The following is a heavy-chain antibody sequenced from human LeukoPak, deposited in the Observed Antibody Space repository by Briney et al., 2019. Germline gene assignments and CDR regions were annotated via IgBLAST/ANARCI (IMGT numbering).Heavy chain of an antibody. CDR3: ARAPGIVLMVYVYNWFDP. CDR1: GGSFSGYY. V-gene: IGHV4-34*01. D-gene: IGHD2-8*01. Sequence: SETLSLTCAVYGGSFSGYYWSWIRQAPGKGLEWIGEINHRGSINYNPSLKSRVTISVDTSKNQFSLKLSSVTAADTAVYYCARAPGIVLMVYVYNWFDPWGQGTLVTVSS. J-gene: IGHJ5*02. CDR2: INHRGSI.